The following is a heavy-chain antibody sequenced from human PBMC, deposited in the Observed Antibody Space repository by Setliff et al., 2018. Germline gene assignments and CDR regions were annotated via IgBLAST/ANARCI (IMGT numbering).Heavy chain of an antibody. Sequence: LRLSCSASGFTFTTYTMHWVRQAPGKGLEYVSSIGPNGGXTXYANSVXXRFTISRDSSKNTLYLQMSSLRAEDTAVYYCVKTHWDTWIRGAFDIWGQGTMVTVSS. J-gene: IGHJ3*02. D-gene: IGHD3-10*01. V-gene: IGHV3-64D*09. CDR1: GFTFTTYT. CDR3: VKTHWDTWIRGAFDI. CDR2: IGPNGGXT.